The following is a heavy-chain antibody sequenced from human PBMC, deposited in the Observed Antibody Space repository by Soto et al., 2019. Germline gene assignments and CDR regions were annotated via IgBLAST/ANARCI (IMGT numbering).Heavy chain of an antibody. CDR2: ISYDGSNK. D-gene: IGHD2-15*01. V-gene: IGHV3-30*18. J-gene: IGHJ6*02. Sequence: GGSLRLSCAASGFTFSSYGMHWVRQAPGKGLEWVAVISYDGSNKYYADSVKGRFTISRDNSKNTLYLQMNSLRAEDTAVYYCAKSAPGVDYGMDVWGQGTTVTVSS. CDR3: AKSAPGVDYGMDV. CDR1: GFTFSSYG.